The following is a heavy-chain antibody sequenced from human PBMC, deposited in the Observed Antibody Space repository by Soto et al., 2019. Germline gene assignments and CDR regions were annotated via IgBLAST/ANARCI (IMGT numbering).Heavy chain of an antibody. CDR1: GFTFSSYG. V-gene: IGHV3-30*18. J-gene: IGHJ4*02. Sequence: GGSLRLSCAASGFTFSSYGMHWVRQAPGKGLEWVAVISYDGSNKYYADSVKGQFTISRDNSKNTLYLQMNSLRAEDTAVYYCAKDRSSSSWYLDYWGQGTLVTVSS. CDR2: ISYDGSNK. D-gene: IGHD6-13*01. CDR3: AKDRSSSSWYLDY.